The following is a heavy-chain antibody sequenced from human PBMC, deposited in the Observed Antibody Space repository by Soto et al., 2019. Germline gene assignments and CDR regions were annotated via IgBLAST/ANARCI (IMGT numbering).Heavy chain of an antibody. CDR3: AHMPLPGYSDSGGYYSRPYSFDY. V-gene: IGHV2-5*02. D-gene: IGHD3-22*01. Sequence: SGPTLVNPTQTLTLTCTFSGFSLSTSGVGVGWIRQPPGKALEWLALIYWDDDKRYSPSLKSRLTITKDTSKNQVVLTMTNMDPVATATYYCAHMPLPGYSDSGGYYSRPYSFDYWGQGTRVTVSP. CDR2: IYWDDDK. CDR1: GFSLSTSGVG. J-gene: IGHJ4*02.